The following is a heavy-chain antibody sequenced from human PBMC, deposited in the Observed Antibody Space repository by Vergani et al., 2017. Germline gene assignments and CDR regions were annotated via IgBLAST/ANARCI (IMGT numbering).Heavy chain of an antibody. V-gene: IGHV4-30-4*01. CDR1: GGSISSGDYY. Sequence: QVQLQESGPGLVKPSQTLSLTCTVSGGSISSGDYYWSWIRPPPGKGLEWIGYIYYSGSTYYNPSLKSRVTISVDTSKTQFSLKLSSVTAADTAVYYCARVRRDDSSGYYYYYGMDVWGQGTTVTVSS. D-gene: IGHD3-22*01. J-gene: IGHJ6*02. CDR2: IYYSGST. CDR3: ARVRRDDSSGYYYYYGMDV.